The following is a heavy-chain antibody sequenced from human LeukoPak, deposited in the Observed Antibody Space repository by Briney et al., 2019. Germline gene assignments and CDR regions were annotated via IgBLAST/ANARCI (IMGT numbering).Heavy chain of an antibody. J-gene: IGHJ3*02. CDR2: IKQDGSEK. Sequence: GGSLRLSCAASGFTFSSYWMSWVRQAPGKGLEWVANIKQDGSEKYYVDSVKGRFTISRDNAKNSLYLQMDSLRAEDTAVYYCAREGCSSTSCYTNDAFDIWGQGTMVTVSS. CDR1: GFTFSSYW. D-gene: IGHD2-2*02. CDR3: AREGCSSTSCYTNDAFDI. V-gene: IGHV3-7*01.